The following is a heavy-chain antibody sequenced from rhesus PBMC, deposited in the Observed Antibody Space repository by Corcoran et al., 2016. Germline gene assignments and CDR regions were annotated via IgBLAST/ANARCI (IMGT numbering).Heavy chain of an antibody. D-gene: IGHD2-27*01. CDR1: GGPISSIIW. CDR2: IYGSGGTT. CDR3: ARASYRSGLYTDVDC. J-gene: IGHJ4*01. Sequence: QVQLQESGPAVVKPSETLSFTRAVSGGPISSIIWWSWFRQSPGKGLGLIGGIYGSGGTTEYTPSLTMKVSISKATTKTQFALNLRSVTDADTAVYYCARASYRSGLYTDVDCWGQGVLVTVSS. V-gene: IGHV4-93*01.